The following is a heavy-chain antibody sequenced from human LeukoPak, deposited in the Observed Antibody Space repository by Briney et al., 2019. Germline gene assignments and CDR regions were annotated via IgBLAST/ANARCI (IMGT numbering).Heavy chain of an antibody. J-gene: IGHJ4*02. CDR3: TRDQMNY. D-gene: IGHD5-24*01. CDR2: IFSNGDT. Sequence: GGSLRLSCTASEFTVSRNYMLWVRQAPGKGLEWVSLIFSNGDTHYADSVKGRFTISRDTSKNTVSLQMNSLRVEDTAMYYCTRDQMNYWGQGTLVTVSP. CDR1: EFTVSRNY. V-gene: IGHV3-53*01.